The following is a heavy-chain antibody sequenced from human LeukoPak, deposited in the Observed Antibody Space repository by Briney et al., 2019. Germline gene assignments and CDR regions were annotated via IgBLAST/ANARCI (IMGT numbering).Heavy chain of an antibody. CDR1: GSPISSGHY. CDR3: VRGHRPVSPSPSFDY. CDR2: LYHTGRT. J-gene: IGHJ4*02. Sequence: KPSETLSLTCSVSGSPISSGHYWGWIRQPPGKGLEWIGSLYHTGRTSYNPSLKSRVTLAVDTSEKPFSLTMTSLTAADTAVYYCVRGHRPVSPSPSFDYWGPGALVSVSS. V-gene: IGHV4-38-2*02. D-gene: IGHD1-14*01.